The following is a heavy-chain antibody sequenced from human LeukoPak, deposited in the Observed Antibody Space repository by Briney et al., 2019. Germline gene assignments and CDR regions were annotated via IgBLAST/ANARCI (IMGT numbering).Heavy chain of an antibody. CDR2: INHSGST. D-gene: IGHD1-26*01. CDR1: GGSFSGYY. CDR3: RRQPRRVRATGHWFDP. Sequence: PSETLSLTCAVYGGSFSGYYWSWNRQPPGKGLEWIGEINHSGSTNYNPSLKSRVTISVDTSKNQFSLKLGSLDVADPAFIYFRRQPRRVRATGHWFDPWRQGTLVTVSS. J-gene: IGHJ5*02. V-gene: IGHV4-34*06.